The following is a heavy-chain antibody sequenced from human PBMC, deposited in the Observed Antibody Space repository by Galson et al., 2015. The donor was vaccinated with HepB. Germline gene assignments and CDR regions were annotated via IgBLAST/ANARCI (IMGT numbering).Heavy chain of an antibody. J-gene: IGHJ4*02. V-gene: IGHV3-23*01. CDR1: GFTFSSYS. CDR3: AKSPEWTLDY. D-gene: IGHD3-3*01. CDR2: ISGSGGST. Sequence: SLRLSCAASGFTFSSYSMNWVRQAPGKGLEWVSAISGSGGSTYYADSVKGRFTISRDNSKNTLYLQMNSLRAEDTAVYYCAKSPEWTLDYWGQGTLVTVSS.